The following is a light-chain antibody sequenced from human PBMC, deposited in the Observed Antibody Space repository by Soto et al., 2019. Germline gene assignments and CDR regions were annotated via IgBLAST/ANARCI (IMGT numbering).Light chain of an antibody. V-gene: IGKV1-5*01. Sequence: DIQMTQSPSTLSASVGDRVTITCRASQTISSWLAWYQQKPGKAPKLLIFDASILESGVPSRFSGSGSGTAFTLSISSLQPDDFGTYYCQQYNDYSYTFGQGTKLEIK. CDR3: QQYNDYSYT. CDR2: DAS. J-gene: IGKJ2*01. CDR1: QTISSW.